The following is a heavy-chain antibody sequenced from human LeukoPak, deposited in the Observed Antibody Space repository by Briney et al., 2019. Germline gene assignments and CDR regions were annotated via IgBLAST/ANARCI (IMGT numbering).Heavy chain of an antibody. CDR2: IWYDGSNK. D-gene: IGHD6-19*01. Sequence: GGSLRLSCAASGFTFSSYGMHWVRQAPGKGLEWVAVIWYDGSNKYYADSVKGRFTISRDNSKNTLYLQMNSLRAEDTAVYYCARTVAEDGMDVWGQGTTVTVSS. CDR3: ARTVAEDGMDV. V-gene: IGHV3-33*01. CDR1: GFTFSSYG. J-gene: IGHJ6*02.